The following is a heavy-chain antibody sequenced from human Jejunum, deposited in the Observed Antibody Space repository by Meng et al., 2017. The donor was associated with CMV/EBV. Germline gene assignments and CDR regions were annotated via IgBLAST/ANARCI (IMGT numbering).Heavy chain of an antibody. CDR3: AKDVDH. J-gene: IGHJ4*02. V-gene: IGHV3-30*02. Sequence: QGQHGGVGGGAVQAGRALRLSCEASGFTFSSDGMHWVRPAAGRGPGWVGFIEYDGSDKYYADSMKGRFTIYRDNSKNTMYLQMTSLKAEDTALYYCAKDVDHWGQGTLVTVSS. CDR1: GFTFSSDG. CDR2: IEYDGSDK.